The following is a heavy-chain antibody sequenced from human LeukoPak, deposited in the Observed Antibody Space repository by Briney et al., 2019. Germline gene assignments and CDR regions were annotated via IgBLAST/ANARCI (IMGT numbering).Heavy chain of an antibody. J-gene: IGHJ4*02. Sequence: ASVKASCKASGYTFTGYYMHWVRQAPGQGLEWMGWINPNSGGTNYAQKFQGRVTMTRDTSISTAYMELSRLRSDDTAVYYCARDTYGDYPLDYWGQGTLVTVSS. CDR2: INPNSGGT. V-gene: IGHV1-2*02. D-gene: IGHD4-17*01. CDR1: GYTFTGYY. CDR3: ARDTYGDYPLDY.